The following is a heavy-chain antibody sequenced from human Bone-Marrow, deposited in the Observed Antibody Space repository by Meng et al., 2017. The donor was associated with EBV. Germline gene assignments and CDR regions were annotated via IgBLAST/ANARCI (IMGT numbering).Heavy chain of an antibody. J-gene: IGHJ4*02. CDR2: ISYDGGDQ. CDR3: ARVRVRGVHYFGV. V-gene: IGHV3-30*03. D-gene: IGHD3-10*01. Sequence: QEHLVESGGGVVQTGTLLTLSCSPSGFVFHTYAMHWVRQAPGKGLEWVALISYDGGDQQYADSVKGRFTVSRDNSKNTLYLEMNSLRTEDTAVYYCARVRVRGVHYFGVWGQGALVTVSS. CDR1: GFVFHTYA.